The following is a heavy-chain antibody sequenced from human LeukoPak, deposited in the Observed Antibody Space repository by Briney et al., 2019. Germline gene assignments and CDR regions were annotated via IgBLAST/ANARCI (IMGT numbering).Heavy chain of an antibody. D-gene: IGHD3-22*01. V-gene: IGHV3-74*01. CDR1: GFTFSGFW. CDR3: AKGYYYDSSGYFDY. Sequence: PGGSLRLSCAASGFTFSGFWMHWVRQAPGKGLVWVSCISFDGSDATYADSVKGRFTISRDNAKNSLYLQMNSLRAEDMALYYCAKGYYYDSSGYFDYWGQGTLVTVSS. J-gene: IGHJ4*02. CDR2: ISFDGSDA.